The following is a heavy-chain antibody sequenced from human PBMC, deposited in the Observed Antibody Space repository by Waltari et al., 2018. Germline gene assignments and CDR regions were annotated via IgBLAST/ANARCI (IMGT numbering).Heavy chain of an antibody. CDR2: MYYSGST. J-gene: IGHJ5*02. Sequence: QLQLQESGPGLVKPSETLSLTCTVSGGSISSSSYYWGWIRQPPGKGLDGIGSMYYSGSTYYNPSLKSRVTISVYTSRTQFSLKLGSVTAADTAVYYCARPGLSSGWYNWFDPWGQGTLVTVSS. D-gene: IGHD6-19*01. CDR3: ARPGLSSGWYNWFDP. CDR1: GGSISSSSYY. V-gene: IGHV4-39*01.